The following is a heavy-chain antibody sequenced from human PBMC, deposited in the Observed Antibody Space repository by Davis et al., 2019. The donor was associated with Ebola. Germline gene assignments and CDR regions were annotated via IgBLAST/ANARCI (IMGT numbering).Heavy chain of an antibody. V-gene: IGHV4-34*01. CDR3: ASGYGDYGPEYFDY. D-gene: IGHD4-17*01. Sequence: SETLSLTCAVYGGSFSGYYWSWIRQPPAKRLEWIGEINHSGSTNYNPSLKSRLTISVDTSKNQFSLKLSSVTATDTAVYYCASGYGDYGPEYFDYWGQGTLVTVSS. J-gene: IGHJ4*02. CDR1: GGSFSGYY. CDR2: INHSGST.